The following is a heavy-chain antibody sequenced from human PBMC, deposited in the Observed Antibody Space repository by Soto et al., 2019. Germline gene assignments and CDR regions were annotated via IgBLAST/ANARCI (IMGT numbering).Heavy chain of an antibody. Sequence: PGGSLRLSCAASGFTFSSYGMHWVRQAPGKGLEWVAVLLYDGSNKYYADSVKGRFTISRDNSKNTLYLQMNSLRAEDTAVYYCAKAEKYYDFWSGRFNPPGNWFDPWGQGTLVTVSS. D-gene: IGHD3-3*01. CDR2: LLYDGSNK. V-gene: IGHV3-33*06. J-gene: IGHJ5*02. CDR1: GFTFSSYG. CDR3: AKAEKYYDFWSGRFNPPGNWFDP.